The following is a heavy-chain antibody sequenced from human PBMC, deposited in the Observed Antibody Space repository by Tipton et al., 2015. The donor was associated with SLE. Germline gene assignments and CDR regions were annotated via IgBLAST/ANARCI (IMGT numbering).Heavy chain of an antibody. J-gene: IGHJ6*02. CDR3: ARDLYGMDV. CDR1: GGSISSGSYY. V-gene: IGHV4-61*02. CDR2: IYTSGST. Sequence: TLSLTCTVSGGSISSGSYYWSWIRQPAGKGLEWIGRIYTSGSTNYNPSLKSRVTISVDTSKNQFSLKLSSVTAADTAVYYCARDLYGMDVWGQGTTVTVSS.